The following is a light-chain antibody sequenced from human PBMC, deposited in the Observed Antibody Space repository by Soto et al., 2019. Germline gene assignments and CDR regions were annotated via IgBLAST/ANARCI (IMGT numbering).Light chain of an antibody. CDR1: QSIRSY. J-gene: IGKJ1*01. V-gene: IGKV1-39*01. CDR2: DAS. Sequence: DIQLTQSPSSLSASVGDKVTITCRASQSIRSYLHWVQQKPGKAPTLLIYDASSLQTGVPSRFSGSGSGTDFSLTISSLQPEDFATYYCQQSYSTPPWTFGQGTKVEIK. CDR3: QQSYSTPPWT.